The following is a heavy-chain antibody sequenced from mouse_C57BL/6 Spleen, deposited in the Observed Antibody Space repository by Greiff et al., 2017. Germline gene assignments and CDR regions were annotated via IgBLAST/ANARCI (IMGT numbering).Heavy chain of an antibody. CDR2: IWTGGGT. D-gene: IGHD4-1*01. Sequence: QVQLQQSGPGLVAPSQSLSITCTVSGFSLTSYAISWVRQPPGKGLAWLGVIWTGGGTNYNSALKSRLSISKDNSKSQVFLKMNSLQTDDTARYYCAREPGRKTDWYFDVWGTGTTVTVSS. J-gene: IGHJ1*03. CDR1: GFSLTSYA. CDR3: AREPGRKTDWYFDV. V-gene: IGHV2-9-1*01.